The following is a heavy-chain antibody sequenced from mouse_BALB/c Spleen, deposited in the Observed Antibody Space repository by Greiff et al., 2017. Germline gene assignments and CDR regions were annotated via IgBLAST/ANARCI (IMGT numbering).Heavy chain of an antibody. V-gene: IGHV14-3*02. CDR2: IDPANGNT. J-gene: IGHJ2*01. CDR3: ARRVTTVVATEDY. D-gene: IGHD1-1*01. Sequence: EVQLQQSGAELVKPGASVKLSCTASGFNIKDTYMHWVKQRPEQGLEWIGRIDPANGNTKYDPKFQGKATITADTSSNTAYLQLSSLTSEDTAVYYCARRVTTVVATEDYWGQGTTLTVSS. CDR1: GFNIKDTY.